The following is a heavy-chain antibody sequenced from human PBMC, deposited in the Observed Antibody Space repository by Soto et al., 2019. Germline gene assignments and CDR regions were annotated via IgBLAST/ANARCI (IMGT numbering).Heavy chain of an antibody. CDR3: ARSQAPGWLLVTRWFDP. CDR2: VSAYNGNT. CDR1: GYTFTSYG. V-gene: IGHV1-18*01. D-gene: IGHD5-12*01. J-gene: IGHJ5*02. Sequence: ASVKVSCKASGYTFTSYGISWVRQAPGQGLEWMGWVSAYNGNTNYAQKLQGRVTMTTDTSTSTAYMELRSLRSDDTAVYYCARSQAPGWLLVTRWFDPWGQGTLVTVS.